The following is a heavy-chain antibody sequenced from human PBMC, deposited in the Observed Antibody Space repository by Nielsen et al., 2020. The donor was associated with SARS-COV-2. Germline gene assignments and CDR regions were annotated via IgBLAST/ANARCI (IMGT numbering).Heavy chain of an antibody. CDR2: INHSGSSP. CDR1: GYTFTDYY. V-gene: IGHV1-46*01. D-gene: IGHD6-19*01. Sequence: ASVKVSCKASGYTFTDYYIHWVRQDPGQGLEWMGVINHSGSSPRYAQQFQGRVTMTRDTSTSTVYMEVSSLRSEDTAVYYCARDPAVTGHFDYWGQGTLVTVSS. J-gene: IGHJ4*02. CDR3: ARDPAVTGHFDY.